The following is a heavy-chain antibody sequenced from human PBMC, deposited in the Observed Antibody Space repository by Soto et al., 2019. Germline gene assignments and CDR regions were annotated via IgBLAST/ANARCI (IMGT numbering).Heavy chain of an antibody. CDR3: ARDLQYSRLFYGMDV. J-gene: IGHJ6*02. Sequence: SETLSLTCTLSGGSFSSGVYYWSWIRQHPGKGLEWMGYIYYSGSNYYNPSLKSRVTISVDTSKNQFSLKLSSVTAADTAVYYCARDLQYSRLFYGMDVWGQGTTVTVS. D-gene: IGHD6-13*01. CDR2: IYYSGSN. V-gene: IGHV4-31*02. CDR1: GGSFSSGVYY.